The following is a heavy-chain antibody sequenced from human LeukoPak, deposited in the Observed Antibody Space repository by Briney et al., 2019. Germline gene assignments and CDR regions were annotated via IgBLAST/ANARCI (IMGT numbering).Heavy chain of an antibody. Sequence: PSQTLSLTCTVSGGSISSGSYYWSWIRQPAGKGLEWIGRIYTSGSTNYNPSLKSRVTISVDTSKNQFSLKLSSVTAADTAVYYCARIPQRATFSSWYDRYFDYWGQGTLVTVSS. CDR3: ARIPQRATFSSWYDRYFDY. D-gene: IGHD6-13*01. CDR2: IYTSGST. CDR1: GGSISSGSYY. V-gene: IGHV4-61*02. J-gene: IGHJ4*02.